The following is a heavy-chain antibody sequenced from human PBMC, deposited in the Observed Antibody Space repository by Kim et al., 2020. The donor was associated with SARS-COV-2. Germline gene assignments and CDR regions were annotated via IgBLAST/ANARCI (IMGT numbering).Heavy chain of an antibody. V-gene: IGHV4-4*09. J-gene: IGHJ4*02. D-gene: IGHD3-9*01. CDR3: ATGAGILTE. Sequence: STNSNPALNSRVTISVDTSKNQFSLKLSSVTAADTAVYYCATGAGILTEWGQGTLVTVSS. CDR2: ST.